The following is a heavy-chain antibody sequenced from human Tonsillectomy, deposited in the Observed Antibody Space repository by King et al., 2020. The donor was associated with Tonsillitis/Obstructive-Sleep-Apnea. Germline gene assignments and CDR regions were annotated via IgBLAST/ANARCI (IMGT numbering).Heavy chain of an antibody. CDR1: GGSISSYY. Sequence: QLQESGPGLVKPSETLSLTCTVSGGSISSYYWSWIRPPAGKGLEWIGRIYTSGSTNYNPSLKSRVTMSVDTTKNQFSLKLSSVTAAATAVYYCARGEWFGDLLYYFDYWGQGTLVTVSS. V-gene: IGHV4-4*07. CDR3: ARGEWFGDLLYYFDY. J-gene: IGHJ4*02. D-gene: IGHD3-10*01. CDR2: IYTSGST.